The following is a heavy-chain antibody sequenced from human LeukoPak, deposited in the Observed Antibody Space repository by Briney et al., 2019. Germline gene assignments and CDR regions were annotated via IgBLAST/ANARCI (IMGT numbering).Heavy chain of an antibody. J-gene: IGHJ6*02. V-gene: IGHV1-18*01. CDR1: GYTFTSYG. Sequence: GASVKVSCRASGYTFTSYGISWVRQAPGQGLEWMGWISAYNGNTNYAQKLQGRVTMTTDTSTSTAYMELRSLRSDDTAVYYCAREVTIFGVVIIRPNYYGMDVWGQGTTVTVSS. D-gene: IGHD3-3*01. CDR3: AREVTIFGVVIIRPNYYGMDV. CDR2: ISAYNGNT.